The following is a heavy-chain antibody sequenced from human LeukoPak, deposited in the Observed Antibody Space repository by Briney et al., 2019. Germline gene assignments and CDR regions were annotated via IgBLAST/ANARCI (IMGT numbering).Heavy chain of an antibody. CDR2: INPNSGGT. J-gene: IGHJ2*01. CDR3: ARWGPRITYSSGWYSYFDL. V-gene: IGHV1-2*02. D-gene: IGHD6-19*01. CDR1: GYTFTGYY. Sequence: GASVKVSCKSSGYTFTGYYMHWVRQAPGQGLEWMGWINPNSGGTNYAQKFQGRVTMTRDMSISTAYMELSRLRSDDTAVYYCARWGPRITYSSGWYSYFDLWGRGTLVTVSS.